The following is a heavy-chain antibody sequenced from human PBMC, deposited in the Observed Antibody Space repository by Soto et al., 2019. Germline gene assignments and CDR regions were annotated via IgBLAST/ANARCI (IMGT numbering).Heavy chain of an antibody. V-gene: IGHV3-23*01. CDR1: GFTFSSYA. J-gene: IGHJ4*02. CDR3: AKGQSIVVVVAATDY. CDR2: ISGSGGST. D-gene: IGHD2-15*01. Sequence: GGSLRLSCAASGFTFSSYAMSWVRQAPGKGLEWVSAISGSGGSTYYADSVKGRFTISRDNSKNTLYLQMNSLRAEDRAVYYCAKGQSIVVVVAATDYWGQGTLVTVSS.